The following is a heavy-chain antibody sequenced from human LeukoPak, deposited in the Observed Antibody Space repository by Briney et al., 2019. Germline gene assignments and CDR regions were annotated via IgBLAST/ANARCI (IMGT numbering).Heavy chain of an antibody. J-gene: IGHJ6*03. Sequence: PGGSLRLSCAASGFTVSSNYMSWVRQAPGKGLEWVSVIYSGGSTDYADSVKGRFTISRDNSKNTLYLQMNSLRAEDTAVYYCARDGGQWELNEYYYMDVWGKGTTVTVSS. D-gene: IGHD1-26*01. CDR2: IYSGGST. CDR3: ARDGGQWELNEYYYMDV. V-gene: IGHV3-53*05. CDR1: GFTVSSNY.